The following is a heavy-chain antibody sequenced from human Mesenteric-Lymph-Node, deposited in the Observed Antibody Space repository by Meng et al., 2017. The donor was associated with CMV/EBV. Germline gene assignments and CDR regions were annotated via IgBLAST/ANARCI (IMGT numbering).Heavy chain of an antibody. V-gene: IGHV3-48*04. D-gene: IGHD3-16*01. Sequence: GGSLRLSCEASGFSFRDYSMHWVRQAPGKGLEWVSYISSSSSTIYYADSVKGRFTISRDNAQNSLYLQMNSLRAEDTAVYYCASYYLYYDGMDVWGQGTTVTVSS. CDR1: GFSFRDYS. J-gene: IGHJ6*02. CDR2: ISSSSSTI. CDR3: ASYYLYYDGMDV.